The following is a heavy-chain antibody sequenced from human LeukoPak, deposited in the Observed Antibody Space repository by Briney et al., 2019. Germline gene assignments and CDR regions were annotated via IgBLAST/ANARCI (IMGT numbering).Heavy chain of an antibody. CDR3: ARDRQWLGAFDY. Sequence: GGSLRLSCAASGFTVSSNYMSWVRQAPGKGLEWVSVIYSGGSTYYADSVKGRFTISRDNSKNTLYLQVNSLRAEDTAVYYCARDRQWLGAFDYWGQGTLVTVSS. V-gene: IGHV3-66*01. D-gene: IGHD6-19*01. CDR1: GFTVSSNY. CDR2: IYSGGST. J-gene: IGHJ4*02.